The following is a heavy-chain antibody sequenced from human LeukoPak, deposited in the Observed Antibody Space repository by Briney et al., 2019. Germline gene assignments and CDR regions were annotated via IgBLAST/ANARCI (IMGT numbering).Heavy chain of an antibody. V-gene: IGHV4-59*01. D-gene: IGHD6-13*01. CDR1: GGSISSYY. Sequence: SETLSLTCTVSGGSISSYYWSWIRQPPGKGLEWIGYIYYSGSTNYNPSLKSRVTISVDTSKNQFSLNLKSVTPEDTAVYYCARNLIPEQLVLNFWGQGTPVAVSS. J-gene: IGHJ4*02. CDR3: ARNLIPEQLVLNF. CDR2: IYYSGST.